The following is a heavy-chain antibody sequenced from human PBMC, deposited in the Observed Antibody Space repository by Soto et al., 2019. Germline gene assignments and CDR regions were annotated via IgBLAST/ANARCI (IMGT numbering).Heavy chain of an antibody. CDR1: GGSISSGGYS. CDR2: IYHSGST. V-gene: IGHV4-30-2*01. D-gene: IGHD6-19*01. J-gene: IGHJ4*02. CDR3: ARDQGDGWNYFDY. Sequence: PSETLSLTCAVSGGSISSGGYSWSWIRQPPGKGLEWIGYIYHSGSTYYNPSLKSRVTISVDRSKNQFSLKLSSVTAADTAGYYCARDQGDGWNYFDYWGQGTLVTVSS.